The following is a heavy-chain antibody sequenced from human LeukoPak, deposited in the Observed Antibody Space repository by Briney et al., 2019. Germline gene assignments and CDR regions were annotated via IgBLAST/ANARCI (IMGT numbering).Heavy chain of an antibody. V-gene: IGHV4-59*08. CDR1: GGSISSYY. CDR2: VYYSGNT. CDR3: ARHRYCNSPSCYYFPPYSYYAMDG. J-gene: IGHJ6*02. D-gene: IGHD2-2*01. Sequence: SETLSLTCTVSGGSISSYYWSWIRQPPGKGLEWIGYVYYSGNTNYNPPLKSRVTISVDTSKNQFSLKLNSVTAADTAVYYCARHRYCNSPSCYYFPPYSYYAMDGWGQGTTVTVSS.